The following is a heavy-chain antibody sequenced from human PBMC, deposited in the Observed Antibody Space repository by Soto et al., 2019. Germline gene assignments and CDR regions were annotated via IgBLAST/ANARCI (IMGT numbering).Heavy chain of an antibody. J-gene: IGHJ5*02. Sequence: LPETLSLTCTVSGGSISSYYWSWIRQPPGKGLEWIGYIYYSGSTNYNPSLKSRVTISVDTSKNQFSLKLSSVTAADTAVYYCAKLWGSSSSFYGDNWFDPWGQGTLVTSPQ. D-gene: IGHD6-6*01. CDR2: IYYSGST. CDR1: GGSISSYY. V-gene: IGHV4-59*08. CDR3: AKLWGSSSSFYGDNWFDP.